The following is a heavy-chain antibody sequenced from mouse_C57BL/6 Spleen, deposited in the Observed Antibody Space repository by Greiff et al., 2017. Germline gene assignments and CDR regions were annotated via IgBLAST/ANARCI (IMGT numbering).Heavy chain of an antibody. CDR1: GYTFTSYW. J-gene: IGHJ3*01. Sequence: QVQLQQPEAELVMPGASVKLSCKASGYTFTSYWIHWVKQRPGQGLEWIGEIDPSDTYTNYNQKFKGKSTLTVDKSSSTAYMQLSSLTSEDSAVYYCARWGSWGQGTLVTVSA. CDR2: IDPSDTYT. V-gene: IGHV1-69*01. CDR3: ARWGS.